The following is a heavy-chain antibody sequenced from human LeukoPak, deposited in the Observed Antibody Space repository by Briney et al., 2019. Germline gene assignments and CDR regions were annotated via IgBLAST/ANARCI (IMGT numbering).Heavy chain of an antibody. D-gene: IGHD4-17*01. J-gene: IGHJ6*03. Sequence: ASVKVSCKASGYTFTSYDINWVRQATGQGLEWMGWMNPNSGNTGYAQKFQGRVTMTRNTSISTAYMELSSLRSEDTAVYYCARGLDYGLYYWYSYMDVWGKGTTVTVSS. CDR1: GYTFTSYD. CDR2: MNPNSGNT. CDR3: ARGLDYGLYYWYSYMDV. V-gene: IGHV1-8*01.